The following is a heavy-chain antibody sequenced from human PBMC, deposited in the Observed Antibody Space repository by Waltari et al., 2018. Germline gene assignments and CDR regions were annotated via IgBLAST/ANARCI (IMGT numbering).Heavy chain of an antibody. V-gene: IGHV4-38-2*01. D-gene: IGHD3-10*01. J-gene: IGHJ4*02. Sequence: QVQLQESGPGLVKPSETLSLTSAVSGYSLSSGYYWGWIRQPPGKGLEWIGSIYHSGSTYYNPSLKSRVTISVDTSKNQFSLKLSSVTAADTAVYYCCNAGSGRNDYWGQGTLVTVSS. CDR2: IYHSGST. CDR1: GYSLSSGYY. CDR3: CNAGSGRNDY.